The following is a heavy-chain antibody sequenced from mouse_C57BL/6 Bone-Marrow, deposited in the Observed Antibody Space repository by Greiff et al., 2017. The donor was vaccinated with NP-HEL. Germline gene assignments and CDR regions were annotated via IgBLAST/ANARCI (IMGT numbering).Heavy chain of an antibody. V-gene: IGHV1-72*01. D-gene: IGHD1-1*01. CDR2: IDPNSGGT. CDR3: ARENLIYYYGSSYAMDY. J-gene: IGHJ4*01. Sequence: QVQLQQPGAELVKPGASVKLPCKASGYTFTSYWMHWVKQRPGRGLEWIGRIDPNSGGTKYNEKFKSKATLTVDKPSSTAYMQLSSLTSEDSAVYYCARENLIYYYGSSYAMDYWGQGTSVTVSS. CDR1: GYTFTSYW.